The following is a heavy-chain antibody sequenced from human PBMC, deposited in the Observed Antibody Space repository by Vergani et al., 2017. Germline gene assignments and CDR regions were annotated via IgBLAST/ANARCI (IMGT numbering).Heavy chain of an antibody. J-gene: IGHJ3*02. V-gene: IGHV4-59*08. D-gene: IGHD3-22*01. CDR3: ARGWSYYYDSSGYWVEGAFDI. CDR2: IYYSGST. CDR1: FDSIRNLY. Sequence: QVQLQESGPGLVKSSETLSLTCSVSFDSIRNLYCNWIRQPPGKGLEWIGYIYYSGSTYYNPSLKSRVTISVDKSKNQFSLKLSSVTTADTAVYYCARGWSYYYDSSGYWVEGAFDIWGQGTKVTVTS.